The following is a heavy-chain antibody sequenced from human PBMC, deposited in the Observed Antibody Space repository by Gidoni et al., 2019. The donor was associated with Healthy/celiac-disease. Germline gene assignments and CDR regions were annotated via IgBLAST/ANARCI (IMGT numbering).Heavy chain of an antibody. V-gene: IGHV3-33*08. CDR1: GFTFSSYG. D-gene: IGHD3-3*01. CDR2: IWYDGSNK. CDR3: ARDRVAIFGEAFDI. Sequence: QVQLVESGGGVVQPGRSLSLSCAASGFTFSSYGMHWVRQAPGKGLEWVAVIWYDGSNKYYADSVKGRFTISRDNSKNTLYLQMNSLRAEDTAVYYCARDRVAIFGEAFDIWGQGTMVTVSS. J-gene: IGHJ3*02.